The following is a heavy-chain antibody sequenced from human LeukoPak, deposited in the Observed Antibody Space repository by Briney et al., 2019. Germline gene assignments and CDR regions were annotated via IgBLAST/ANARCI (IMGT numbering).Heavy chain of an antibody. V-gene: IGHV3-48*04. CDR1: GFTFSSYS. Sequence: PGGSLRLSCAASGFTFSSYSMNWVRQAPGKGLEWVSYISSSGSTIYYADSVKGRFTISRDNAKNSLYLQMNSLRAEDTAVYYCARVKTPLLWFGELFGENWFDPWGQGTLVTVSS. D-gene: IGHD3-10*01. CDR3: ARVKTPLLWFGELFGENWFDP. J-gene: IGHJ5*02. CDR2: ISSSGSTI.